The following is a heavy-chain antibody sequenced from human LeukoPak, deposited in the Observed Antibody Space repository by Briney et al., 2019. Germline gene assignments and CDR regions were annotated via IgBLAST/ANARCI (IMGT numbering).Heavy chain of an antibody. CDR1: GFTFSSYW. Sequence: GGSLRLSCAASGFTFSSYWMSWVRQAPGKGLEWVANIKQDGSEKYYVDSVKGRFTISRDNAKNSLYLQMNSLRAEDTAVYYCARDVPYYYESSGYYSLGFDIWGQGTMVTVSS. CDR3: ARDVPYYYESSGYYSLGFDI. V-gene: IGHV3-7*01. D-gene: IGHD3-22*01. J-gene: IGHJ3*02. CDR2: IKQDGSEK.